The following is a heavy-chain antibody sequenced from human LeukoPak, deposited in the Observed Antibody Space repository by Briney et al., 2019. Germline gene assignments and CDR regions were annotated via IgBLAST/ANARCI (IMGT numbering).Heavy chain of an antibody. D-gene: IGHD3-22*01. Sequence: ASVKVSCKASGYTFTGSYIHWVRQAPGQGLEWMGIINPSCGSASYAQKFQGRVTMTRDTSTSTVYIDLSSLTSEDTAVYYCARDVISYYYDSSGSPIGSHFDYWGQGTLVTVSS. J-gene: IGHJ4*02. CDR3: ARDVISYYYDSSGSPIGSHFDY. V-gene: IGHV1-46*01. CDR1: GYTFTGSY. CDR2: INPSCGSA.